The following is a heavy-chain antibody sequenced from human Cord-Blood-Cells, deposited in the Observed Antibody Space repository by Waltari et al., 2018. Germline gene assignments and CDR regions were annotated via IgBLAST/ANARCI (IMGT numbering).Heavy chain of an antibody. V-gene: IGHV1-69*01. D-gene: IGHD6-13*01. CDR3: ARDVRGAAGTVDY. CDR2: IMPIFGTA. CDR1: GGSVSSYA. J-gene: IGHJ4*02. Sequence: QVQLVQSGAGVKKPGSAVKVGCKASGGSVSSYAISGVLQAPGQVLEWMGGIMPIFGTASYAQKFQGRVTITADESTSTAYMGLSSLRSEDTAVYYCARDVRGAAGTVDYWGQGTLVTVSS.